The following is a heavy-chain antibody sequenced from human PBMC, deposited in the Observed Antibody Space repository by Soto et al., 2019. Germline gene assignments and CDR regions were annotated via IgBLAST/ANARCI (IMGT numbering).Heavy chain of an antibody. CDR1: GGSISSYY. CDR3: AREPPYYYDSSGYFDY. J-gene: IGHJ4*02. Sequence: SETLSLTCTVSGGSISSYYWSWIRQPPGKGLEWIGYIYYSGSTNYNPSLKSRVTISVDTSKNQFSLKLSSVTAADTAVYYCAREPPYYYDSSGYFDYWGQGTLVTVSS. D-gene: IGHD3-22*01. CDR2: IYYSGST. V-gene: IGHV4-59*01.